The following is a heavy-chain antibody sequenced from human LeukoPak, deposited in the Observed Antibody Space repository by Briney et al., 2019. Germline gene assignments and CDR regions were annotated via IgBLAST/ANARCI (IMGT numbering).Heavy chain of an antibody. D-gene: IGHD6-13*01. Sequence: ASVKVSCKASGGTFSSYAISWVRQAPGQGLEWMGRIIPILGIANYAQKFQGRVTITADKSTSTAYMELSSLRSEDTAVYYCARGQGGGYSSSPGDAFDIWGQGTMVTVSS. J-gene: IGHJ3*02. V-gene: IGHV1-69*04. CDR3: ARGQGGGYSSSPGDAFDI. CDR2: IIPILGIA. CDR1: GGTFSSYA.